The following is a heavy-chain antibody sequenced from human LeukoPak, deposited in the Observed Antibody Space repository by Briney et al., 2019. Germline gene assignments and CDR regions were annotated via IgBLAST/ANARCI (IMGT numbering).Heavy chain of an antibody. D-gene: IGHD6-19*01. CDR3: ARPLDAVAGTSSDY. V-gene: IGHV5-51*01. J-gene: IGHJ4*02. Sequence: GESLKISCKGSGYSFTNYWIGWVRQMPGKGLEWMGVIYPGDSDTRYSPSFQGQVTISVDKSISIAYLHWSSLKASDTAMYYCARPLDAVAGTSSDYWGQGTLLTVSS. CDR1: GYSFTNYW. CDR2: IYPGDSDT.